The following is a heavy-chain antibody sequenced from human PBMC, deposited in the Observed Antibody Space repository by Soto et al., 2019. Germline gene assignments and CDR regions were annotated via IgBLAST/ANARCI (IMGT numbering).Heavy chain of an antibody. J-gene: IGHJ5*02. V-gene: IGHV1-69*13. CDR2: IIPIFGTA. CDR3: ARAHYYDSSGYYRSKEWFDP. CDR1: RCTFNSYA. Sequence: SVKVSRKASRCTFNSYAISWVRQAPGQRLEWMGGIIPIFGTANYAQNFQGRVTITADESTSTAYMELSSLRSEDTAVYYGARAHYYDSSGYYRSKEWFDPWGQGTLVTVSS. D-gene: IGHD3-22*01.